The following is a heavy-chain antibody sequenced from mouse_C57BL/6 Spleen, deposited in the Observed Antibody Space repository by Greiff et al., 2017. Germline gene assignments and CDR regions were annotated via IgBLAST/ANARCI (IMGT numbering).Heavy chain of an antibody. CDR2: IYPGSGNA. V-gene: IGHV1-66*01. Sequence: VQLQQPGPELVKPGASVKISCKASGYSFTSYYIHWVKQRPGQGLEWIGWIYPGSGNAKYNEKFKGKATLTADTSSSTAYMQLSSLTSEDSAVYYWASGGLRREWYFDVWGKGTTVTVSS. J-gene: IGHJ1*03. CDR3: ASGGLRREWYFDV. D-gene: IGHD2-4*01. CDR1: GYSFTSYY.